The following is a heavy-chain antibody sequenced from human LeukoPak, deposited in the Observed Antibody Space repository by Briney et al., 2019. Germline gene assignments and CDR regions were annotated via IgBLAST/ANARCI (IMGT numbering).Heavy chain of an antibody. D-gene: IGHD3-10*01. CDR2: IYDSGST. CDR3: AREPRSFVTMVRVINWFDP. J-gene: IGHJ5*02. CDR1: GGSISSYY. Sequence: SETLSLTCTVSGGSISSYYWSWIRQPPGKGLEWIGYIYDSGSTNYNPSLKSRVTISVDTSKNQFSLQLNSVTPEDTAVYYCAREPRSFVTMVRVINWFDPWGQGTLVTVSS. V-gene: IGHV4-59*12.